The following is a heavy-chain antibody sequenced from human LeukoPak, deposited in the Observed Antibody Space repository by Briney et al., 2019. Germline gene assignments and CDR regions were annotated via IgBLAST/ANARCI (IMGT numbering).Heavy chain of an antibody. D-gene: IGHD6-13*01. J-gene: IGHJ4*02. CDR2: IKQDGSAI. Sequence: GSLRLSCAASGFTLSSYWMSWVRQAPGKGLEWVTNIKQDGSAIYYVDSVKGRFTISRGNAKNSLYLQMNSLRAEDTAVYYCARCGVGVAAAAANCWGQGTLLTVSS. CDR3: ARCGVGVAAAAANC. CDR1: GFTLSSYW. V-gene: IGHV3-7*01.